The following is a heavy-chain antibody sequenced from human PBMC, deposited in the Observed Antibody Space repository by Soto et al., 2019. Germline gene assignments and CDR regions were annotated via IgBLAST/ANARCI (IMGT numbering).Heavy chain of an antibody. Sequence: PSETLSLTCTVSGGSISSGDYYWSWIRQPPGKGLEWIGYIYYSGSTYYNPSLKSRVTISVDTSKNQFSLKLSSVTAADTAVYYCAREGYYYDSSGRRNSGNRFDPWGQGTLVTVYS. CDR1: GGSISSGDYY. J-gene: IGHJ5*02. CDR3: AREGYYYDSSGRRNSGNRFDP. D-gene: IGHD3-22*01. CDR2: IYYSGST. V-gene: IGHV4-30-4*01.